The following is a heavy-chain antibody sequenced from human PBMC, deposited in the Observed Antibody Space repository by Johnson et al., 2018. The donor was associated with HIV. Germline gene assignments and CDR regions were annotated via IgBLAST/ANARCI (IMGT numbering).Heavy chain of an antibody. CDR2: IKQDGSEK. D-gene: IGHD2-21*01. CDR3: AWRSPFLRAFDI. Sequence: VQLVESGGGLVLPGGSLRLSCAASGFNFSSYWMSWVRQAPGKGLAWVANIKQDGSEKFYVDSVKGRFTISRDNAKNSLYLQMNSLRAEDTAVYYCAWRSPFLRAFDIWGQGTMVSVSS. J-gene: IGHJ3*02. CDR1: GFNFSSYW. V-gene: IGHV3-7*05.